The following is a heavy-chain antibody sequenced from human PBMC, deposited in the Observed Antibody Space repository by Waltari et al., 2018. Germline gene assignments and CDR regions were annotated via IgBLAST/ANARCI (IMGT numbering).Heavy chain of an antibody. D-gene: IGHD6-19*01. V-gene: IGHV3-48*04. CDR2: ISSSSTI. CDR1: GFTFSSYS. Sequence: EVQLVESGGGLVQPGGSLRLSCAASGFTFSSYSMNWVRQAPGKGLEWVSYISSSSTIYYADSVKGRFTISRDNAKNSLYLQMNSLRAEDTAVYYCARDKDMRYSSGWYGAFDIWGQGTMVTVSS. J-gene: IGHJ3*02. CDR3: ARDKDMRYSSGWYGAFDI.